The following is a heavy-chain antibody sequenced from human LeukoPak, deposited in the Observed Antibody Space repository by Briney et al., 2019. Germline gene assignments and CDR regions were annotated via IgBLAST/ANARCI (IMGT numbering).Heavy chain of an antibody. CDR1: GYTFTSYG. CDR3: ARGYSSSWSHYYFDS. V-gene: IGHV1-18*01. J-gene: IGHJ4*02. CDR2: ISAYNGNT. D-gene: IGHD6-13*01. Sequence: ASVTVSCKASGYTFTSYGISWVRQAPGQGLEWMGWISAYNGNTNYAQKLQGRVTMTTDTSTSTAYMELRSLRSDYTAVYYCARGYSSSWSHYYFDSCGQGTLVTVSS.